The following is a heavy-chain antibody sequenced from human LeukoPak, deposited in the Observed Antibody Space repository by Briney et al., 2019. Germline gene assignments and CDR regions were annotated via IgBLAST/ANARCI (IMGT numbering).Heavy chain of an antibody. Sequence: PGGSLRLSRAVSGFTFSSYWMNWVRQVPGKGLVWVSHINTFGTTATYADSVKGRFTISRDNANNTLYLQMNSLRVEDTAVYYCVRDNAYKFDYWGQGTLVTVSS. CDR3: VRDNAYKFDY. V-gene: IGHV3-74*01. CDR1: GFTFSSYW. D-gene: IGHD5-24*01. CDR2: INTFGTTA. J-gene: IGHJ4*02.